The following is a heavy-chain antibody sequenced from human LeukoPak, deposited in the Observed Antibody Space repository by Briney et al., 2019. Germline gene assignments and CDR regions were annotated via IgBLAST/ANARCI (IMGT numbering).Heavy chain of an antibody. CDR2: IKSKTDGGTT. V-gene: IGHV3-15*01. J-gene: IGHJ4*02. Sequence: GGSLRLSCAASGFTFNNAWMSWVGQAPGKGLEWVGRIKSKTDGGTTDYAAPVKGRFTISRDDSKNTLFLQMNSLKTEDTAVFYCTTEGIFTMVRGVITVFDYWGQGTLVTVSS. CDR1: GFTFNNAW. CDR3: TTEGIFTMVRGVITVFDY. D-gene: IGHD3-10*01.